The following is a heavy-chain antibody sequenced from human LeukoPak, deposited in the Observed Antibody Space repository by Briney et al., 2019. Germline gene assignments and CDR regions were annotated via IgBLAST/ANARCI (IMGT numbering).Heavy chain of an antibody. D-gene: IGHD3-10*01. CDR2: IKEDGSET. Sequence: GGSLRLSCAASRFTLSGYWMSWVRQAPGKGLEWVASIKEDGSETYYVDSVKGRFTISRDNAKNSLYLHMNSLTAEDTAMYYCARDWVAGVPFDAFDIWGQGTMVSVSS. CDR3: ARDWVAGVPFDAFDI. J-gene: IGHJ3*02. V-gene: IGHV3-7*01. CDR1: RFTLSGYW.